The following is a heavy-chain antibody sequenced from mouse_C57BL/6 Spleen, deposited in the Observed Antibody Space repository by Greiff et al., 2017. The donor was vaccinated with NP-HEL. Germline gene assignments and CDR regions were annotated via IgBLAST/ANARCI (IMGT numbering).Heavy chain of an antibody. CDR3: ARAYYSNSYYAMDY. V-gene: IGHV3-6*01. CDR2: ISYDGSN. J-gene: IGHJ4*01. Sequence: DVQLQESGPGLVKPSQSLSLTCSVTGYSITSGYYWNWIRQFPGNKLEWMGYISYDGSNNYNPSLKNRISITRDTSKNQFFLKLNSVTTEDTATYYCARAYYSNSYYAMDYWGQGTSVTVSS. D-gene: IGHD2-5*01. CDR1: GYSITSGYY.